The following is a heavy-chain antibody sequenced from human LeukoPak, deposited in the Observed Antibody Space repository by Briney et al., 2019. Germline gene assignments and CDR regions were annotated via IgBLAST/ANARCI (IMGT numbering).Heavy chain of an antibody. D-gene: IGHD4-17*01. CDR2: ITAYNGNT. J-gene: IGHJ6*02. CDR1: GYTFTSYG. CDR3: ARGEGEAVTTLANYYYYYGMDV. V-gene: IGHV1-18*01. Sequence: ASVKVSCKASGYTFTSYGISWVRQPPRQGLEWMGWITAYNGNTNYAHTLQGRVSMTTDTSTSTAYMELRSMRSDDTAVYYCARGEGEAVTTLANYYYYYGMDVWGQGTTVTVSS.